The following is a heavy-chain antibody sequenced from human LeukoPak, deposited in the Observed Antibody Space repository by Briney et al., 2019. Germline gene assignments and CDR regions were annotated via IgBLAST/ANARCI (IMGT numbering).Heavy chain of an antibody. Sequence: SETLSLTCTVSGASISSSFWTWIRQSPGKGLEWLAYIYYTGNTNYNPSLKSRVTISVDTSKNQFSLKLSSVTAADTAVYYCARLRRITMVRGVRYFDYWGQGTLVTVSS. V-gene: IGHV4-59*12. CDR1: GASISSSF. CDR3: ARLRRITMVRGVRYFDY. J-gene: IGHJ4*02. D-gene: IGHD3-10*01. CDR2: IYYTGNT.